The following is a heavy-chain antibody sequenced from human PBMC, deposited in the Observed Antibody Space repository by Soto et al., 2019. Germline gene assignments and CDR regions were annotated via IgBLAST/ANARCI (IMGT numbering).Heavy chain of an antibody. CDR3: ARENVLRWFGEPEGRRMDV. CDR1: RFTSSKCI. J-gene: IGHJ6*02. V-gene: IGHV3-21*01. CDR2: ISSSSSYI. D-gene: IGHD3-10*01. Sequence: RHPCSAPRFTSSKCIVAWFPQAPGPSLAWVSSISSSSSYIYYADSVKGRFTISRDNAKNSLYLQMNSLRAEDTAVYYCARENVLRWFGEPEGRRMDVWGQGHTATVSS.